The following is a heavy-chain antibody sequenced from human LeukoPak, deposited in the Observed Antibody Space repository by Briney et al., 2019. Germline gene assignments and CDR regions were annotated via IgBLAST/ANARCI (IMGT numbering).Heavy chain of an antibody. V-gene: IGHV4-59*01. J-gene: IGHJ4*02. CDR2: IYYSGST. CDR1: GGSISSYY. D-gene: IGHD5-18*01. Sequence: SETLSLACTVSGGSISSYYWSWIRQPPGKGLEWIGYIYYSGSTNYNPSLKSRVTISVDTSKNQFSLKLSSVTAADTAVYYCARERETAFDYWGQGTLVTVSS. CDR3: ARERETAFDY.